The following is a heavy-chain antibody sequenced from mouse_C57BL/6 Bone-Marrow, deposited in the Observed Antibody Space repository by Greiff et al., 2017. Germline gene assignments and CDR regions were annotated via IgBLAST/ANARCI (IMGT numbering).Heavy chain of an antibody. CDR2: IDPSDSYT. CDR3: AEGPLVY. CDR1: GYTFTSYW. Sequence: QVQLQQPGAELVRPGTSVKLSCKASGYTFTSYWMHWVKQRPGQGLEWIGVIDPSDSYTNYNQKFKGKATLTVDTSSSTAYMQLSSLTSEDSAVYYCAEGPLVYWGQGTLVTVSA. V-gene: IGHV1-59*01. J-gene: IGHJ3*01.